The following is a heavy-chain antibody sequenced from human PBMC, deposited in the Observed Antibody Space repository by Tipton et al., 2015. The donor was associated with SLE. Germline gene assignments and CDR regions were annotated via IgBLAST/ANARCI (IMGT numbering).Heavy chain of an antibody. CDR1: GFTFDDSA. D-gene: IGHD3-3*01. Sequence: SLRLSCAASGFTFDDSAMHWVRQAPGKGLEWVSGISWNSGSIGYADSVKGRFTISRDNAKNSLYLQMNSLRAEDTALYYCAKAPHYDFWSGLYYFDYWGQGTLVTVSS. CDR3: AKAPHYDFWSGLYYFDY. CDR2: ISWNSGSI. V-gene: IGHV3-9*01. J-gene: IGHJ4*02.